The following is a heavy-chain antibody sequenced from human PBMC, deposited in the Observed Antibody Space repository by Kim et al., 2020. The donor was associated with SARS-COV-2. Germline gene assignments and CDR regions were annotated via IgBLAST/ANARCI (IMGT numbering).Heavy chain of an antibody. J-gene: IGHJ4*02. CDR1: GGSISSSSYY. CDR2: IYYSGST. V-gene: IGHV4-39*01. Sequence: SETLSLTCTVSGGSISSSSYYWGWIRQPPGKGLEWIGSIYYSGSTYYNPSLKSRVTISVDTSKNQFSLKLSSVTAADTAVYYCARQVGGGIRYYFDYWGQGTLVTVSS. D-gene: IGHD3-16*01. CDR3: ARQVGGGIRYYFDY.